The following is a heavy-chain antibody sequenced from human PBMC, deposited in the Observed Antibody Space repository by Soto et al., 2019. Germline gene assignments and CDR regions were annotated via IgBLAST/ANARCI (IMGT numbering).Heavy chain of an antibody. Sequence: KFQGRVTITRDTSASTAYMELSSLRSEDTAVYYCARNSGSYYIPWGQGTLVTVSS. V-gene: IGHV1-3*01. CDR3: ARNSGSYYIP. J-gene: IGHJ5*02. D-gene: IGHD1-26*01.